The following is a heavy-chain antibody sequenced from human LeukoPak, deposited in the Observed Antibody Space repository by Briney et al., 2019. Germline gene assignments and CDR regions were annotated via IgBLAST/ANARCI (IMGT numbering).Heavy chain of an antibody. CDR1: GFIFSDYA. Sequence: GGSLRLSCAASGFIFSDYAMNWVRQAPGKGLEWVSAISGSGGSTYYADSVKGRFTISRDNSKNTLYLQMNSLRAEDTAVYYCAKCDYDFWSGYYKYPFDYWGQGTLVTVSS. J-gene: IGHJ4*02. CDR3: AKCDYDFWSGYYKYPFDY. V-gene: IGHV3-23*01. D-gene: IGHD3-3*01. CDR2: ISGSGGST.